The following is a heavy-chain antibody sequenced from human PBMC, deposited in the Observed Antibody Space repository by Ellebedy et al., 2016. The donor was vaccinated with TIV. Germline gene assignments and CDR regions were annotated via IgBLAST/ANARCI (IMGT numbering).Heavy chain of an antibody. V-gene: IGHV3-33*01. CDR3: AREAFVGNSYRPPYFYYYLDV. CDR1: GFIFSNYG. D-gene: IGHD3-3*02. J-gene: IGHJ6*03. Sequence: GESLKISXAASGFIFSNYGMHWVRQAPGKGLEWAAVIWYDGSNKYYADSVKGRFTISRDNSKNTLYLEMNSLRAEDTAVYYCAREAFVGNSYRPPYFYYYLDVWGEGTTVTVSS. CDR2: IWYDGSNK.